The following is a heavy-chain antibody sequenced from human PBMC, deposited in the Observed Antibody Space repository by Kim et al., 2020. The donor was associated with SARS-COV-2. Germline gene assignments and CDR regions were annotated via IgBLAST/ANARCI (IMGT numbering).Heavy chain of an antibody. D-gene: IGHD4-17*01. CDR3: ARGIHYEEGAFDI. Sequence: GGSLRLSCAASGFTFSSYAMHWVRQAPGKGLEWVAVISYDGSNKYYADSVKGRFTISRDNSKNTLYLQMNSLRAEDTAVYYCARGIHYEEGAFDIWGQGTMVTVSS. J-gene: IGHJ3*02. CDR1: GFTFSSYA. CDR2: ISYDGSNK. V-gene: IGHV3-30*04.